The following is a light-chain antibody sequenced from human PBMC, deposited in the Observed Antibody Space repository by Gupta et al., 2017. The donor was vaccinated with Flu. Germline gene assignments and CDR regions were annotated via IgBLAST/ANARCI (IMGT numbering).Light chain of an antibody. J-gene: IGLJ1*01. CDR2: DDY. CDR1: SSDVGGYHY. CDR3: CSYAGTSPYV. Sequence: QSALTQPRSVSGSPGQSVTISCTETSSDVGGYHYVSWYQQHPGEAPKLMICDDYKRPSGVPDRFSGSKSGNTASLTISGLQAEDEADYYCCSYAGTSPYVFGTGTKVTVL. V-gene: IGLV2-11*01.